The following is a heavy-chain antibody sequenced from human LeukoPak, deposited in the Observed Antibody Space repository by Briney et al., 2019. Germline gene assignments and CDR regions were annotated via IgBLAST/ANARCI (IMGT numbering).Heavy chain of an antibody. J-gene: IGHJ4*02. CDR1: GFTFSSYA. Sequence: RPGGSLRLSCAASGFTFSSYAMSWVRQAPGKGLEWVSAISGSGGSTYYADSVKGRFTISRDNSKNTLYLQMNSLRAEDTAVYYCAKENASVLWGYYYDSSGLDYWGQGTLVTVSS. CDR3: AKENASVLWGYYYDSSGLDY. D-gene: IGHD3-22*01. V-gene: IGHV3-23*01. CDR2: ISGSGGST.